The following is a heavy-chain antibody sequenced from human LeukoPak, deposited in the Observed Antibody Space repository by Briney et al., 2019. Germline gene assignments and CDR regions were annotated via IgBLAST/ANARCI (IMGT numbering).Heavy chain of an antibody. J-gene: IGHJ5*02. CDR2: FDPEDGET. D-gene: IGHD2-21*02. V-gene: IGHV1-24*01. CDR3: ATELCGGDCYWFDP. CDR1: GYTLTELS. Sequence: ASVKVSCKVSGYTLTELSMYWVRQAPGKGLEWMGGFDPEDGETIYAQKFQGRVTMTEDTSTDTAYMELGSLRSEDTAVYYCATELCGGDCYWFDPWGQGTLVTVSS.